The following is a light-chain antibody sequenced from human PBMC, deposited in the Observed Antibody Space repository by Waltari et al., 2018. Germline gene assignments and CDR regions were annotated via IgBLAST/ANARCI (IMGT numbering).Light chain of an antibody. CDR3: CSYAGTNSLV. J-gene: IGLJ2*01. CDR1: NSDVGGYNY. CDR2: DVA. Sequence: QSALTQPASVSGSPGQSSIISCTGTNSDVGGYNYVSWYQQRPGEVPKLLIYDVAKRPSVVSGRFSGAKSGNTASLTISGLLPDDEADYYCCSYAGTNSLVFGGGTRLTVL. V-gene: IGLV2-23*02.